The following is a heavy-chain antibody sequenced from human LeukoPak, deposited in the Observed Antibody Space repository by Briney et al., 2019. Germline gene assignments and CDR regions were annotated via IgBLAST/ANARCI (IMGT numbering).Heavy chain of an antibody. V-gene: IGHV1-2*02. D-gene: IGHD5-12*01. J-gene: IGHJ4*02. Sequence: ASVKVSCKASGYTFTGYYMHWVRQAPGQGLEWMGWINPNSGDTNYAQKFQGRVTMTRDTSIRTAYLEGAGLVSGDTAVYYCAKHPYEYYFDNWGQGTLVTVSS. CDR1: GYTFTGYY. CDR2: INPNSGDT. CDR3: AKHPYEYYFDN.